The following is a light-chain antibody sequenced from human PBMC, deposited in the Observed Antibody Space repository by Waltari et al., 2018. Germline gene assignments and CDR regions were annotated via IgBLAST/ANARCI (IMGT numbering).Light chain of an antibody. Sequence: DIQMTQSPSSLSASVGDRVTITCRAGQDIRNFLAWFQKKPGKVPKLLIYGASTLQSGVPSRFSGSGSGTGFTLTISSLQPEDVATYYCQKYNSDPPWTFGQGTKVEIK. V-gene: IGKV1-27*01. CDR3: QKYNSDPPWT. CDR2: GAS. CDR1: QDIRNF. J-gene: IGKJ1*01.